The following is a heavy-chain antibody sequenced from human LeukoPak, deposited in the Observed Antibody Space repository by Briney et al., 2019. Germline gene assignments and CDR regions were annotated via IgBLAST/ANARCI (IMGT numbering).Heavy chain of an antibody. CDR3: ARGLVYATFDY. CDR1: GGSFSGYY. J-gene: IGHJ4*02. V-gene: IGHV4-34*01. CDR2: INHSGST. D-gene: IGHD2-8*01. Sequence: SETLSLTCAVYGGSFSGYYWSWIRQPPGEGLEWIGEINHSGSTNYNPSLKSRVTISVDTSKNQFSLKLSSVTAADTAVYYCARGLVYATFDYWGQGTLVTVSS.